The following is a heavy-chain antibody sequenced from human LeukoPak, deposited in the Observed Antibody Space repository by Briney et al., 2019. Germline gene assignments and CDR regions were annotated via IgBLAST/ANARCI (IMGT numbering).Heavy chain of an antibody. CDR2: ISDSSGRT. Sequence: PGGSLRLSCAASGFTFSSYAMTWVRQAPGKGLEWVSSISDSSGRTYYTDSVKGRFTISRDNSKNTLYLQMNSLRAEDTAVYYCAKDLDYYDSSGSYAFDIWGQGTMVTVSS. CDR3: AKDLDYYDSSGSYAFDI. V-gene: IGHV3-23*01. CDR1: GFTFSSYA. D-gene: IGHD3-22*01. J-gene: IGHJ3*02.